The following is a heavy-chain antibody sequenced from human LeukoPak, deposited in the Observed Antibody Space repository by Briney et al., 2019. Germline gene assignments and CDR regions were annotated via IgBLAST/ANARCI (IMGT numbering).Heavy chain of an antibody. Sequence: SQTLSRTCTVSVCSISSSGDSWSWIRQPPGKGLEDIGYIYHSGNTYYNPSLKSRVTMSVDRSKNQFALKLSSVTAADTAVYYCARASTATSTYWFDPWGQGTLVTVSS. V-gene: IGHV4-30-2*01. D-gene: IGHD5-18*01. CDR1: VCSISSSGDS. J-gene: IGHJ5*02. CDR3: ARASTATSTYWFDP. CDR2: IYHSGNT.